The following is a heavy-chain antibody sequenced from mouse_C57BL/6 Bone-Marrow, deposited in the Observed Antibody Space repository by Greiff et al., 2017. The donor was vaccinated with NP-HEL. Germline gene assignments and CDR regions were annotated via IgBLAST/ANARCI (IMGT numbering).Heavy chain of an antibody. CDR1: GFSFNTYA. J-gene: IGHJ1*03. CDR2: IRSKSNNYAT. Sequence: EVQLVESGGGLVQPKGSLKLSCAASGFSFNTYAMNWVRQAPGKGLEWVARIRSKSNNYATYYAVSVKARFTISRDYSESMLYLQMNNVKTEDTAMYYCGRRGYFDVWGTGTTVTVSS. CDR3: GRRGYFDV. V-gene: IGHV10-1*01.